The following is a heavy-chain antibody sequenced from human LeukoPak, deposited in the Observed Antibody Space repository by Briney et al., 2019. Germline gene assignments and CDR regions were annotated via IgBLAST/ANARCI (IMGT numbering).Heavy chain of an antibody. CDR1: GGSISSSSYY. J-gene: IGHJ6*02. CDR3: RCYSVDYYYGMDV. CDR2: IYYSGST. V-gene: IGHV4-39*01. D-gene: IGHD2-15*01. Sequence: PSETLSLTCTVSGGSISSSSYYWGWIRQPPGKGLEWIGSIYYSGSTYYNPSLKSRVTISIDTSKNQFSLKLTSVTAADTAVYCCRCYSVDYYYGMDVWGQGTTVTVSS.